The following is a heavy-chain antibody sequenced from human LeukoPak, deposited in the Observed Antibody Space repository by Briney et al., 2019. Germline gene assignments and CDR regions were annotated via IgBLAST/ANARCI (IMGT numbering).Heavy chain of an antibody. Sequence: ASVKVSCKASGYTFTGFYIHWVRQAPGHGLEWMGWINPNSGGTNYAQKFQDRVTMTRDTSISTAYMELSRLRSDDTAVYYCARSYCSSTSCYLPNNWFDPWGQGTLVTVSS. CDR1: GYTFTGFY. D-gene: IGHD2-2*01. CDR3: ARSYCSSTSCYLPNNWFDP. V-gene: IGHV1-2*02. J-gene: IGHJ5*02. CDR2: INPNSGGT.